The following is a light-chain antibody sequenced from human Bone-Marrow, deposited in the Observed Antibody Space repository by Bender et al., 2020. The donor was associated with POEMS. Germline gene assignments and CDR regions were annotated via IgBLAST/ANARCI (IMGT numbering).Light chain of an antibody. J-gene: IGLJ3*02. CDR2: QDT. V-gene: IGLV3-1*01. CDR3: QAWDSSSAHWV. Sequence: YELTQPPSVSVSPGQTASITCSGDKLGDKDASWYQQKPGQSPVLVISQDTKRPSGIPERFSGSNSGNTATLTISGTQAMDEADYYCQAWDSSSAHWVFGGGTTLTVL. CDR1: KLGDKD.